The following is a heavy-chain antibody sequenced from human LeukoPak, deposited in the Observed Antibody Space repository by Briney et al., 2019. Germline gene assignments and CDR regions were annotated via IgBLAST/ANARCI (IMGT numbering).Heavy chain of an antibody. CDR2: INHSGST. CDR3: ARGRPKNYYGMDV. CDR1: GGSFSGYY. Sequence: SETLSLTCAVYGGSFSGYYWSWIRQPPGKGLEWIGEINHSGSTNYNPSLKSRVTISVDTSKNQFSVKLSSVTAADTAVYYCARGRPKNYYGMDVWGKGTSVTVSS. J-gene: IGHJ6*01. V-gene: IGHV4-34*01.